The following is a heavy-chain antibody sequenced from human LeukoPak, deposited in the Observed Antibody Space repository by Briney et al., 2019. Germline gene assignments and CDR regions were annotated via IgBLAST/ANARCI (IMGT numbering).Heavy chain of an antibody. J-gene: IGHJ5*02. Sequence: SVKVSCKPSGGTFSSYAISWVRQAPGQGLEWMGRIIPIFGTANYAQKFQGRVTITTDESTSTAYMELSSLRSEDTAVYYCARGQGRGSYYLWGQGTLVTVSS. CDR1: GGTFSSYA. V-gene: IGHV1-69*05. CDR3: ARGQGRGSYYL. D-gene: IGHD1-26*01. CDR2: IIPIFGTA.